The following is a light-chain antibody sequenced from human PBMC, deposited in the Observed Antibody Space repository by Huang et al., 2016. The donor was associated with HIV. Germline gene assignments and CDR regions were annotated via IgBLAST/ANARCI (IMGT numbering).Light chain of an antibody. CDR2: RAS. J-gene: IGKJ2*03. Sequence: EILLTQSPDTLSLSPGERATLSCRASQSVNNNYLAWYQQKPGQAPRLLIYRASTRATGSPDRFSCSGSVTDFTLTISRLEPDDFAVYYCQQFGSSPPYSFGQGTKLEIK. CDR1: QSVNNNY. CDR3: QQFGSSPPYS. V-gene: IGKV3-20*01.